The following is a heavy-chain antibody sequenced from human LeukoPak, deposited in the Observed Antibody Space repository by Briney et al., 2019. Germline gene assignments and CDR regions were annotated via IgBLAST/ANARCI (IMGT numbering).Heavy chain of an antibody. CDR1: GGSISSYY. CDR3: ARLGIAAHYYFDY. CDR2: IYTSGST. D-gene: IGHD6-6*01. Sequence: SETLSLTCTVSGGSISSYYWSWIRQPPGKGLEWIGYIYTSGSTNYNPSLKSRVTISVDTSKNQFSLKLSSVTAADTAVYYCARLGIAAHYYFDYWGRGTLVTVSS. V-gene: IGHV4-4*09. J-gene: IGHJ4*02.